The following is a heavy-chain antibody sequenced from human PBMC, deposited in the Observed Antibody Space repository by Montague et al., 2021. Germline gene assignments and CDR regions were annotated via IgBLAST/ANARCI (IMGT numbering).Heavy chain of an antibody. D-gene: IGHD3-22*01. Sequence: SETLSLTCSVSGDSINGWYWSWIRQPPGKGLEWIGSVFYSGATNYNPSLKSRVTMSADTSKNQVSLKVNSVTAADTAVYYCARQGFYESGGFFIWGLGTVVTVSS. CDR3: ARQGFYESGGFFI. J-gene: IGHJ4*02. V-gene: IGHV4-59*01. CDR1: GDSINGWY. CDR2: VFYSGAT.